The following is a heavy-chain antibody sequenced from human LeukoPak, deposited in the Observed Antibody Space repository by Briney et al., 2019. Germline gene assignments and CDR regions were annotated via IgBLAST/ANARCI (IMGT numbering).Heavy chain of an antibody. CDR1: GFTFSSYS. J-gene: IGHJ3*02. D-gene: IGHD3-10*01. Sequence: KPGGSLRLSCAASGFTFSSYSMNWVRQAPGKGLEWVSSISSSSSYIYYADSVKGRFTISRGNAKNSLYLQMNSLRAEDTAVYYCAREQGLLWFGELSLGGAFDIWGQGTMVTVSS. CDR2: ISSSSSYI. CDR3: AREQGLLWFGELSLGGAFDI. V-gene: IGHV3-21*01.